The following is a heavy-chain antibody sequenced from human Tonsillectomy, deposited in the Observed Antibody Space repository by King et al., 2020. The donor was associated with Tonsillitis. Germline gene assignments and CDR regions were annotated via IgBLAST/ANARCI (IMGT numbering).Heavy chain of an antibody. Sequence: VQLVESGGGLVKPGGSLRLSCAASGFTFSNAWMSWVRQAPGKGLEWVGRIKSKTDGGTTDYAAPVKGRFTISRDDSKNTLYLQMNSLKTEDTAVYYWTTDGDSSSWYIGGDWGQGTLVTVSA. CDR3: TTDGDSSSWYIGGD. D-gene: IGHD6-13*01. CDR2: IKSKTDGGTT. V-gene: IGHV3-15*01. J-gene: IGHJ4*02. CDR1: GFTFSNAW.